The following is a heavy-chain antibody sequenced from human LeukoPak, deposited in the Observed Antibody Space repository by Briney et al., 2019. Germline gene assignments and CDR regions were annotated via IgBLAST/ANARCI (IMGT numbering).Heavy chain of an antibody. CDR2: IYYSGST. D-gene: IGHD6-13*01. J-gene: IGHJ5*01. Sequence: SETLSLTCTVSGVSISSSSYYLGWIRQPPGKGLEWIGSIYYSGSTYYNPSLKSRVTISVDTSKNQFSLKLSSVTAADTAVYYCARSAGYSSSGGLNWFDSWGQGTLVTVSS. V-gene: IGHV4-39*01. CDR3: ARSAGYSSSGGLNWFDS. CDR1: GVSISSSSYY.